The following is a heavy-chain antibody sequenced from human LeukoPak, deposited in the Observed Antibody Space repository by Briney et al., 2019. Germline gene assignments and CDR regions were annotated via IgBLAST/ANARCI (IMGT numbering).Heavy chain of an antibody. J-gene: IGHJ4*02. CDR3: ARANALYCSSTSGLFDY. CDR1: GYTFTGYY. D-gene: IGHD2-2*01. CDR2: INPNSGGT. V-gene: IGHV1-2*02. Sequence: AASVKVSCKASGYTFTGYYMHWVRQAPGQGLEWMAWINPNSGGTYYAQNFHDRITMTRDTSISTAYMELSRLRSEDRAIYSCARANALYCSSTSGLFDYWGQGTLVTVSS.